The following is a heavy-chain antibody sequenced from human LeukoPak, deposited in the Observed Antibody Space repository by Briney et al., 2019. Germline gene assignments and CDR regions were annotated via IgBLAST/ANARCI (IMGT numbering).Heavy chain of an antibody. J-gene: IGHJ4*02. V-gene: IGHV3-74*01. CDR1: GFIFPDYW. CDR3: AREYYYDSSGPDY. CDR2: IRGDGRAT. Sequence: GGSLRLSCAASGFIFPDYWMHWVRQAPGSELVWVARIRGDGRATTYADSVKGRFTISRDNSKNTLYLQMNSLRAEDTAVYYCAREYYYDSSGPDYWGQGTLVTVSS. D-gene: IGHD3-22*01.